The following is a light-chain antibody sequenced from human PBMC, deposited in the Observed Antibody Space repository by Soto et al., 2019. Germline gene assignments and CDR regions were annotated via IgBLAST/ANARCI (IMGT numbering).Light chain of an antibody. CDR3: QHYGSSIT. CDR2: DAS. Sequence: IVLTQSPATLSVSPGERATLSCRASESVSSKLVWYQQKPGQAPRLLIHDASTRATGIPARFSGSGSGTEFILTISSVESEDFVVYYCQHYGSSITFGQGTRLEIK. J-gene: IGKJ5*01. CDR1: ESVSSK. V-gene: IGKV3-15*01.